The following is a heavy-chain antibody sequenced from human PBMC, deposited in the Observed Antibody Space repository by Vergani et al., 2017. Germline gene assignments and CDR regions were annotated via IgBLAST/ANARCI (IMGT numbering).Heavy chain of an antibody. CDR3: TTGTTVTKGMGY. Sequence: LQLQESGPGLVKPSETLSLTCTVSGGSISSSSYYWGWIRQPPGKGLEWIGSIKSKTDGGTTDYAAPVKGRFTISRDDSKNTLYLQMNSLKTEDTAVYYCTTGTTVTKGMGYWGQGTLVTVSS. CDR1: GGSISSSSYY. V-gene: IGHV3-15*01. J-gene: IGHJ4*02. D-gene: IGHD4-17*01. CDR2: IKSKTDGGTT.